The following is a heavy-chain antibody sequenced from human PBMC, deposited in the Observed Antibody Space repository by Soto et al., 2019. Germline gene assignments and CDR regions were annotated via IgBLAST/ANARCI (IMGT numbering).Heavy chain of an antibody. Sequence: ASVKVFCKASGYTFTSYGISWVRQAPGQGLEWMGWISAYNGNTNYAQKLQGRVTMTTDTSTSTAYMELRSLRSDDTAVYYCARDGGSSWYGGSYYYYYYGMDVWGQGTTVTVSS. V-gene: IGHV1-18*01. J-gene: IGHJ6*02. D-gene: IGHD6-13*01. CDR1: GYTFTSYG. CDR2: ISAYNGNT. CDR3: ARDGGSSWYGGSYYYYYYGMDV.